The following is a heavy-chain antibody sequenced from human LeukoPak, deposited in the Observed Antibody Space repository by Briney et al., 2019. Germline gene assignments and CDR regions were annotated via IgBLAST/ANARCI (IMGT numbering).Heavy chain of an antibody. D-gene: IGHD3-10*01. J-gene: IGHJ4*02. V-gene: IGHV3-33*01. CDR1: GFTFSSYG. CDR3: ARDLQHYYGSGSYFDY. Sequence: GGSLRLSCAASGFTFSSYGMHWVRQAPGKGLEWVAVIWYDGSNKCYADSVKGRFTISRDNSKNTLYLQMNSLRAEDTAVYYCARDLQHYYGSGSYFDYWGQGTLVTVSS. CDR2: IWYDGSNK.